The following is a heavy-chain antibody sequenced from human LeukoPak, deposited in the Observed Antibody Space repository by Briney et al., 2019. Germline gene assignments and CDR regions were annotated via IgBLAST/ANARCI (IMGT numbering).Heavy chain of an antibody. D-gene: IGHD2-8*01. CDR1: GFTFSSYA. CDR2: ISGSGGST. Sequence: HTGGSLRLSCAASGFTFSSYAMSWVRQAPGKGLEWVSAISGSGGSTYYADSVKGRFTISRGNSKNTLYLQMNSLRAEDTAVYYCAKTLVYAPLYDYWGQGTLVTVSS. J-gene: IGHJ4*02. V-gene: IGHV3-23*01. CDR3: AKTLVYAPLYDY.